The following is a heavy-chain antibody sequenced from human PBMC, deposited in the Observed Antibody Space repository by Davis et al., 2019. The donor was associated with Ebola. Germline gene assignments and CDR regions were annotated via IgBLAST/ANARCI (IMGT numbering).Heavy chain of an antibody. Sequence: GGSLRLSCAASGFTFSSYAMSWVRQAPGKGLEWVSAISGSGGSTYYADSVKGRFTISRDNSKNTLYLQMNSLRAEDTAVYYCAKDPNTRIPLAYIMDVWGQGTTVTVSS. CDR2: ISGSGGST. D-gene: IGHD2-15*01. J-gene: IGHJ6*02. V-gene: IGHV3-23*01. CDR1: GFTFSSYA. CDR3: AKDPNTRIPLAYIMDV.